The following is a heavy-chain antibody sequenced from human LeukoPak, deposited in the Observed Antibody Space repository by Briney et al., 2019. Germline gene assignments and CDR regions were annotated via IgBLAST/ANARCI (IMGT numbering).Heavy chain of an antibody. J-gene: IGHJ5*02. V-gene: IGHV4-39*01. D-gene: IGHD5-24*01. CDR1: GVSIGSSSYC. Sequence: PSETLSLTCTVSGVSIGSSSYCWGWIRQPPGKGLEWIGSICYSGSTFYNPSLKSRVTLSVDTSKNQFSLELSSVTAADTALYYCARTENYIPEDCFDPWGQGTLVTVSS. CDR2: ICYSGST. CDR3: ARTENYIPEDCFDP.